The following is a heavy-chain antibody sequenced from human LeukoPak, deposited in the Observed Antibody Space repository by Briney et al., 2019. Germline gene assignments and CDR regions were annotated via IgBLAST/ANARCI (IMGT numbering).Heavy chain of an antibody. J-gene: IGHJ4*02. CDR1: GFTFSSYE. CDR3: ARDSDNSGYFDY. V-gene: IGHV3-48*03. D-gene: IGHD3-22*01. Sequence: PGGSLRLSCAASGFTFSSYEMNWVRQAPGKGLEWVSYISSSGNTIYYTDSEKGRFTISRDNAKNSLYLQMNSLRAEDTAIYYCARDSDNSGYFDYWGQGTLVTVSS. CDR2: ISSSGNTI.